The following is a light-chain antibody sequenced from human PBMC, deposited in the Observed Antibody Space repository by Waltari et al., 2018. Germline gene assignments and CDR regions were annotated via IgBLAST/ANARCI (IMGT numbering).Light chain of an antibody. CDR2: WAS. J-gene: IGKJ2*01. V-gene: IGKV4-1*01. CDR3: QQYYGTPPYT. CDR1: QSVLYSSNNRNY. Sequence: DIVMTQSPDSLAVSLGERATINCKSSQSVLYSSNNRNYLAWYQKKPGQPPRLLIHWASTRESGVPDRYSGSGSGTEFTLTISSLQAEDVAVYYCQQYYGTPPYTFGQGTKLEIK.